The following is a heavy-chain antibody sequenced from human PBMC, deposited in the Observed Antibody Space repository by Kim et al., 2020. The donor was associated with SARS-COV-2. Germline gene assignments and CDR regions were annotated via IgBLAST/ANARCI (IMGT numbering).Heavy chain of an antibody. Sequence: GGSLRLSCAASGFSFSSYGMYWVRQAPGKGLEWVAVISYDGSNKYYADSVKGRFTISRDNSKNTLYLQMNSLRAEDTAVFYCARDGASYSSTWYYNWFDPWGQGTLVTVSS. J-gene: IGHJ5*02. CDR1: GFSFSSYG. D-gene: IGHD6-13*01. CDR3: ARDGASYSSTWYYNWFDP. V-gene: IGHV3-33*05. CDR2: ISYDGSNK.